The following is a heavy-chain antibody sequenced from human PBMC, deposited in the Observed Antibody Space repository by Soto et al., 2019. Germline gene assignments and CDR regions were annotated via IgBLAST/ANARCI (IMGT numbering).Heavy chain of an antibody. V-gene: IGHV1-18*01. CDR3: ARDGSSSHYYYYYGMDV. CDR2: ISAYNGNT. J-gene: IGHJ6*02. CDR1: GYTFTSYG. Sequence: QVQLVQSGAEVKKPGASVKVSCKASGYTFTSYGISWVRQAPGQGLELMGWISAYNGNTNYAQKLQGRVTMTTDTSTSTAYMELRSLRSDDTAVYYCARDGSSSHYYYYYGMDVWGQGTTVTVSS. D-gene: IGHD6-6*01.